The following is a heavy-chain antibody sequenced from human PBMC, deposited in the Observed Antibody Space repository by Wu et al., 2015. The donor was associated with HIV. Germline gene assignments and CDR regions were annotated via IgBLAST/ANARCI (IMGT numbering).Heavy chain of an antibody. Sequence: QVQLVQSGAEVEKPGASVKVSCKASGYTFTSYYMHWVRQAPGQGLEWMGIINPSGGSTSYAQKFQGRVTMTRDTSTSTVYMELSSLRSEDTAVYYCAMSNRAGDDDSIGSFYYGMDVWDQGTTVTVSS. CDR3: AMSNRAGDDDSIGSFYYGMDV. J-gene: IGHJ6*02. D-gene: IGHD1-1*01. CDR2: INPSGGST. CDR1: GYTFTSYY. V-gene: IGHV1-46*01.